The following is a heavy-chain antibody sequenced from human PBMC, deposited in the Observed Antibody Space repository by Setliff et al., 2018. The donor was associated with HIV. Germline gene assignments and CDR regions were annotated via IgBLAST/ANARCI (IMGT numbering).Heavy chain of an antibody. J-gene: IGHJ4*02. CDR3: ASATVGGASPFDS. CDR2: VYYTGES. V-gene: IGHV4-31*03. CDR1: GGSISRGGRY. D-gene: IGHD4-4*01. Sequence: SETLSLTCSVYGGSISRGGRYWGWIRQHPGRGLEWLGYVYYTGESFYKPSLGGRVTILQDKSKNQFSRELRSVTAADTAVYYCASATVGGASPFDSWGPGTLVTVSS.